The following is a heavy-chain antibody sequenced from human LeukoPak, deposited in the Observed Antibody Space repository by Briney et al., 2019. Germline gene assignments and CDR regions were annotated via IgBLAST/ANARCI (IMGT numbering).Heavy chain of an antibody. CDR3: ARDLGGYFDY. J-gene: IGHJ4*02. Sequence: PGGSLRLSCAASGFVFDDYGMSWVRQAPGRGLEWVSGLDWDGGSTGYADSVKGRFTISRDNARNSLYLQMNSLRAEDTAPYYCARDLGGYFDYWGQGALVTVSS. V-gene: IGHV3-20*04. CDR2: LDWDGGST. D-gene: IGHD3-16*01. CDR1: GFVFDDYG.